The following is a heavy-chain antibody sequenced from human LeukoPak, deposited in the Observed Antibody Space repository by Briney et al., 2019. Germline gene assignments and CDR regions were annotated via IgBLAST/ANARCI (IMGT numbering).Heavy chain of an antibody. CDR3: ARDRHSSGLDY. V-gene: IGHV4-59*01. CDR2: IYYSGST. J-gene: IGHJ4*02. Sequence: SETLSLTCTVSGGSTSSYYWSWIRQPPGKGLEWIGYIYYSGSTNYNPSLKSRVTISVDTSKNQFSLKLSSVTAADTAVYYCARDRHSSGLDYWGQGTLVTVSS. CDR1: GGSTSSYY. D-gene: IGHD6-19*01.